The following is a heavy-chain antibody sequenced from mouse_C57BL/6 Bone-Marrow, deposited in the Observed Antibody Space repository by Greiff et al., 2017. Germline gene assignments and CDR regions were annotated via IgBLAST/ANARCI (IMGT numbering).Heavy chain of an antibody. V-gene: IGHV1-62-2*01. CDR3: ARHEERSGGGLKYFDV. J-gene: IGHJ1*03. Sequence: VQLQQSGAELVKPGASVKLSCKASGYTFTEYTIHWVKQRSGQGLEWIGWFYPGSGSIKYNEKFKDKATLTADKSSRTVYMELSRLTSEDSAVYFCARHEERSGGGLKYFDVWGTGTTVTVSS. CDR1: GYTFTEYT. CDR2: FYPGSGSI. D-gene: IGHD1-3*01.